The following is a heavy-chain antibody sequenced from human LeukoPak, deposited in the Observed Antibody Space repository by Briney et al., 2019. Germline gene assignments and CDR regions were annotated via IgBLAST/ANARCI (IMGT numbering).Heavy chain of an antibody. CDR3: ATGPRWLQYFDY. CDR2: FDPEDGET. D-gene: IGHD5-24*01. V-gene: IGHV1-24*01. Sequence: ASVKVSCXVSGYTLTELSMHWVRQAPGKGLEWMGGFDPEDGETIYAQKFQGRVTMTEDTSTDTAYMEPSSLRSEDTAVYYCATGPRWLQYFDYWGQGTLVTVSS. CDR1: GYTLTELS. J-gene: IGHJ4*02.